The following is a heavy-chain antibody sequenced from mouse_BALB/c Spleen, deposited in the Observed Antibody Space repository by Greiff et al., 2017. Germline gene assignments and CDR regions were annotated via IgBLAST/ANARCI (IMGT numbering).Heavy chain of an antibody. V-gene: IGHV1-7*01. J-gene: IGHJ3*01. Sequence: VQLQQSGAELAKPGASVKMSCKASGYTFTSYWMHWVKQRPGQGLEWIGYINPSTGYTEYNQKFKDKATLTADKSSSTAYMKLSSLTSEDSAVFYCARSTYYGWFAFGGEGTLVTVSA. D-gene: IGHD1-1*01. CDR1: GYTFTSYW. CDR3: ARSTYYGWFAF. CDR2: INPSTGYT.